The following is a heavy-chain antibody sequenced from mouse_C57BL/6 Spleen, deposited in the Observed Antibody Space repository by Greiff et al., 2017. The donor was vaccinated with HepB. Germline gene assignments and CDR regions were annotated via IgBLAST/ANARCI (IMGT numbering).Heavy chain of an antibody. CDR2: ISSGGSYT. D-gene: IGHD2-12*01. J-gene: IGHJ1*03. CDR1: GFTFSSYG. Sequence: EVKVVESGGDLVKPGGSLKLSCAASGFTFSSYGMSWVRQTPDKRLEWVATISSGGSYTYNPDSEKGRFTIARDNAKNTLYLQMSSLKSEDTAMYYCARQLPPLYDGDWYFDVWGTGTTVTVSS. CDR3: ARQLPPLYDGDWYFDV. V-gene: IGHV5-6*01.